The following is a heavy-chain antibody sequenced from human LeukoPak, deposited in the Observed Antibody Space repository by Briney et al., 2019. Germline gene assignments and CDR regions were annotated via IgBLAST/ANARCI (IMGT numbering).Heavy chain of an antibody. J-gene: IGHJ4*02. CDR1: GGTFSSYA. CDR3: ARGPLKGAGTMFYFDY. V-gene: IGHV1-69*13. Sequence: SVKISCKASGGTFSSYAISWVRQAPGQGLEWMGGIIPIFGTANYARKFQGRVTITADESTSTAYMELSSLRSEDTAVYYCARGPLKGAGTMFYFDYWGQGTLVTVSS. D-gene: IGHD1-7*01. CDR2: IIPIFGTA.